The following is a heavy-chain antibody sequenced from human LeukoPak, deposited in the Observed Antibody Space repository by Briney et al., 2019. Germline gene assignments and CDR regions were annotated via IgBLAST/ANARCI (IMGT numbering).Heavy chain of an antibody. CDR2: IKQDGSEK. J-gene: IGHJ4*02. Sequence: SGGSLRLSCAASGFTFSSYWMSWVRQAPGKGLEWVANIKQDGSEKYYVDSVKGLFTISRDNAKNSLYLQMNSLRAEDTAVYYCARDFSLRFGELWGYFDYWGQGTLVTVSS. V-gene: IGHV3-7*03. CDR3: ARDFSLRFGELWGYFDY. D-gene: IGHD3-10*01. CDR1: GFTFSSYW.